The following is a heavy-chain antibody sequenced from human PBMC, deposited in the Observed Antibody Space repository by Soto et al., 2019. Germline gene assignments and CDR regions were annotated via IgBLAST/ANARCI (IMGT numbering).Heavy chain of an antibody. CDR3: AKNGFYSMDV. CDR2: VYHSGST. V-gene: IGHV4-4*02. Sequence: QVQLQESGPGLVTPSGTLSLTCAVSGGSITTTDWWSWVRQPPGKGLEWIGEVYHSGSTNYNPSLKARATLSVDKPNNQFSLKMSSVTAADTAVYYCAKNGFYSMDVWGRGTTVTVS. CDR1: GGSITTTDW. J-gene: IGHJ6*03.